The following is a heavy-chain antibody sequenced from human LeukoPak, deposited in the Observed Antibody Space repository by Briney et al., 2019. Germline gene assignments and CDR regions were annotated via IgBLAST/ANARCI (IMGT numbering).Heavy chain of an antibody. J-gene: IGHJ5*02. V-gene: IGHV5-51*01. CDR2: IYPGDCDT. CDR1: GYSFTSYW. D-gene: IGHD1-1*01. CDR3: ARHLGTRPGARWFDP. Sequence: GESLKISCKGSGYSFTSYWIGWGRQMPGKGLEWRGIIYPGDCDTKYSPSFQGKVTISADKSISTAYLQWSSLKASDTAMYYCARHLGTRPGARWFDPWGQGTLVTVSS.